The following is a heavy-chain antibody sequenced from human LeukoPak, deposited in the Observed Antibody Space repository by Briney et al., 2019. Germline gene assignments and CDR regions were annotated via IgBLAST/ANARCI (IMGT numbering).Heavy chain of an antibody. CDR2: IRYDGSNK. V-gene: IGHV3-30*02. Sequence: GGSLRLSCAASGFTFSSYGMHWVRQAPGKGLEWVAFIRYDGSNKYYADSVKGRFTISRDNSKNTLYLQMNSLRAEDTAVYYCAKTYDISITNMDVWGKGTTVTISS. J-gene: IGHJ6*03. D-gene: IGHD3-9*01. CDR1: GFTFSSYG. CDR3: AKTYDISITNMDV.